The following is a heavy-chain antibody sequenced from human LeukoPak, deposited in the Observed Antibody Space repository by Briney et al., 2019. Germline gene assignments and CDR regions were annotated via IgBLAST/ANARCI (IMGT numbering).Heavy chain of an antibody. J-gene: IGHJ4*02. Sequence: GGSLRLSCAASGFTFSSYGMHWVRQAPGKGLEWVAFIRYDGSNQYYAVSVKGRFTISRDNSKNTLYLQMNSLRAEDTAVYYCASGRVAGSPPFAYWGEGSLVTVSS. D-gene: IGHD6-19*01. CDR2: IRYDGSNQ. V-gene: IGHV3-30*02. CDR1: GFTFSSYG. CDR3: ASGRVAGSPPFAY.